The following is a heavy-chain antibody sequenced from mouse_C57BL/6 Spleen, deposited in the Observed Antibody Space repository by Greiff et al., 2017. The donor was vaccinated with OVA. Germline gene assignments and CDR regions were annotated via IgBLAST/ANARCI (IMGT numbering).Heavy chain of an antibody. V-gene: IGHV1-50*01. Sequence: QVQLQQPGAELVKPGASVKLSCKASGYTFPSYWMQWVKQRPGQGLEWIGEIDPSDSYTNYNQQFKGKAKLTVDTSSSTAYMQLSSLTSEDSAVYYCARRRVVATGYFDVWGTGTTVTVSS. CDR1: GYTFPSYW. D-gene: IGHD1-1*01. CDR3: ARRRVVATGYFDV. J-gene: IGHJ1*03. CDR2: IDPSDSYT.